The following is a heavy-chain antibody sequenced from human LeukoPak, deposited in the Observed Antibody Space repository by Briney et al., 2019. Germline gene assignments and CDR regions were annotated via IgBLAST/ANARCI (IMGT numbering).Heavy chain of an antibody. CDR2: IRYDGSNK. D-gene: IGHD4-17*01. Sequence: QPGGSLRLSCAASGFTFSSYGMHWVRQAPGKGLEWVAFIRYDGSNKYYADSVKGRFTISRDNPKNTLYLQMNSLRAEDTAVYYCAKVPPTPVDYWGQGTLVTVSS. CDR3: AKVPPTPVDY. J-gene: IGHJ4*02. CDR1: GFTFSSYG. V-gene: IGHV3-30*02.